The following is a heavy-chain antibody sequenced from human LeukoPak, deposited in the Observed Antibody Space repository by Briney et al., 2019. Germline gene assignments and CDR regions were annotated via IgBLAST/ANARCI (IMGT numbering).Heavy chain of an antibody. CDR2: IYYSGST. Sequence: SETLSLTCTVSGGSISSYYWSWIRQPPGKGLEWIGYIYYSGSTNYNPSLKSRVTISVDTSKDQFSLKLSSVTAADTAVYYCARHPITWSSSSSVVCYYGMDVWGQGTTVTVSS. D-gene: IGHD6-6*01. J-gene: IGHJ6*02. CDR1: GGSISSYY. V-gene: IGHV4-59*08. CDR3: ARHPITWSSSSSVVCYYGMDV.